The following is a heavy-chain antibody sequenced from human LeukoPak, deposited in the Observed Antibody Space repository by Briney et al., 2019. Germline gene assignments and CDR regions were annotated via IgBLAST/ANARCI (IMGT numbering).Heavy chain of an antibody. J-gene: IGHJ6*03. V-gene: IGHV4-39*01. D-gene: IGHD6-6*01. CDR2: IYYNGDT. CDR3: SSHSRSGHFYFYYMVV. CDR1: GVSITSISYY. Sequence: SETLSLTCTVSGVSITSISYYWGWIRQSPGKGLEWIGSIYYNGDTSYNPSLNSRVTISADTSKNQFSLKLNSVTAADTAVYYCSSHSRSGHFYFYYMVVWGKGTTVTVSS.